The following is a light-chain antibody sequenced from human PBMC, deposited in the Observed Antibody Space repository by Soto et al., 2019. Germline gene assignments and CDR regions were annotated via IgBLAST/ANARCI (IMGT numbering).Light chain of an antibody. CDR1: ENIARY. Sequence: DIQMTQSPSSLSASVGDRVTITWRASENIARYLNWYKQRPGKAPELLISAASSLQSGVPSRFSGGGSGTDFTLTISSLQPEDFATYYCQQSYSNSRTFGQGTKVEIK. V-gene: IGKV1-39*01. J-gene: IGKJ1*01. CDR3: QQSYSNSRT. CDR2: AAS.